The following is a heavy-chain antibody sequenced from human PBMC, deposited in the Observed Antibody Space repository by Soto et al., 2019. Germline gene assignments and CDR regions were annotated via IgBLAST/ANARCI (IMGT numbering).Heavy chain of an antibody. Sequence: PGGSLRLSCAASGFTFSSYGMHWVRQAPGKGLEWVAVIWYDGSNKYYADSVKGRFTISRDMSTSTAYMELSSLRSEDTAVYYCAAALTKGGYYFDYWGQGTLVTVSS. V-gene: IGHV3-33*01. CDR2: IWYDGSNK. J-gene: IGHJ4*02. D-gene: IGHD6-6*01. CDR3: AAALTKGGYYFDY. CDR1: GFTFSSYG.